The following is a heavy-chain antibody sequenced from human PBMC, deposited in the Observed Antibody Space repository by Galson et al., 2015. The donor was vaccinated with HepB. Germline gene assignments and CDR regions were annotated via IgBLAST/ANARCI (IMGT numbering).Heavy chain of an antibody. D-gene: IGHD5-12*01. CDR2: IYPNDSDT. V-gene: IGHV5-51*03. Sequence: QSGAEVKKPGESLQISCKASGYRFSTSWIGWVRQMPGRGLERMAMIYPNDSDTRYNPSLEGHVIMSVDKSINTAYLQWRGLKPSDSGIYFCARTSGFPWGQGTQVTVSS. J-gene: IGHJ5*02. CDR3: ARTSGFP. CDR1: GYRFSTSW.